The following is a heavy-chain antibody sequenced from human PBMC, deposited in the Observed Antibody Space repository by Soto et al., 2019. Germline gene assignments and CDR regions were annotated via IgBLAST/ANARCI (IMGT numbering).Heavy chain of an antibody. D-gene: IGHD3-16*02. J-gene: IGHJ6*02. V-gene: IGHV4-34*01. CDR1: GGSFSGYY. CDR3: ARSPRIMITFGGVIVIPYYYGMDV. Sequence: SETLSLTCAVYGGSFSGYYWSWIRQPPGKGLEWIGEINHSGSTNYNPSLKSRVTISVDTSKNQFSLKLSSVTAADTAVYYCARSPRIMITFGGVIVIPYYYGMDVWGQGTTVTVSS. CDR2: INHSGST.